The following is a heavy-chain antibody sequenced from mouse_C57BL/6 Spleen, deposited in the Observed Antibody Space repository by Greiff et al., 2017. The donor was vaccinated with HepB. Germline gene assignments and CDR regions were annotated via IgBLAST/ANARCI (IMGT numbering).Heavy chain of an antibody. D-gene: IGHD1-1*01. CDR1: GYTFTDYN. Sequence: EVQVVESGPELVKPGASVKMSCKASGYTFTDYNMHWVKQSHGKSLEWIGYINPNNGGTSYNQKFKGKATLTVNKSSSTAYMELRSLTSEDSAVYYCASPSSRGPYYYAMDYWGQGTSVTVSS. V-gene: IGHV1-22*01. CDR3: ASPSSRGPYYYAMDY. CDR2: INPNNGGT. J-gene: IGHJ4*01.